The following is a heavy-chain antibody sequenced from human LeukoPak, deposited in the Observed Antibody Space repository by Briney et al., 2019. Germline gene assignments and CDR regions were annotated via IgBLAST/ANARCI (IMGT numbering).Heavy chain of an antibody. CDR2: INTNTGNP. D-gene: IGHD3-16*01. V-gene: IGHV7-4-1*02. CDR1: GYTFTSYA. J-gene: IGHJ4*02. CDR3: ARVMTYDYVWGALD. Sequence: GASVKVSCKASGYTFTSYAMNWVRQAPGQGLEWMGWINTNTGNPTYAQGFTGRFVFSLDTSVSTAYLQISSLKAEDTAVYYCARVMTYDYVWGALDWGQGTLVTVSS.